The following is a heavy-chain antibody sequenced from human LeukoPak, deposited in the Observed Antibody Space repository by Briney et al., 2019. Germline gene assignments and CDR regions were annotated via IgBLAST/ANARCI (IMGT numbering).Heavy chain of an antibody. CDR3: ARHPPPVVVAAHFDC. CDR2: IYYSGST. J-gene: IGHJ4*02. D-gene: IGHD2-15*01. Sequence: AETLSLTCTVSGGSISSSSYYWGWIRQPPGKGLEGIGCIYYSGSTYYNPSLKSRVTISVDTSKNQFSLKLSSVTAADTAAYYCARHPPPVVVAAHFDCWGQGTLVTVSS. CDR1: GGSISSSSYY. V-gene: IGHV4-39*01.